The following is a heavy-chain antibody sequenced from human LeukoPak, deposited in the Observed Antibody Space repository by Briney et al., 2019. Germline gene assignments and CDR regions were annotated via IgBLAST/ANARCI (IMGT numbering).Heavy chain of an antibody. CDR1: GYTLTELS. J-gene: IGHJ6*03. D-gene: IGHD3-3*01. CDR2: FDPEDGET. Sequence: ASVKVSCKVSGYTLTELSMHWVRQAPGKGLEWMGGFDPEDGETIYAQKFQGRVTMTEDTSTDTAYMELSSLRSEDTAVYYCATEVPPYYDFWSGYYMDVWAKGPRTPSP. CDR3: ATEVPPYYDFWSGYYMDV. V-gene: IGHV1-24*01.